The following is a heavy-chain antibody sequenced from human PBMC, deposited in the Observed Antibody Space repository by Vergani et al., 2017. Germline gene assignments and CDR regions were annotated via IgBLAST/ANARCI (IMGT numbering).Heavy chain of an antibody. CDR3: ARDRGRIAVAGTGDYYYYGMDV. CDR2: ISSSSSTI. V-gene: IGHV3-48*01. Sequence: EVQLVESGGGLVQPGGSLRLSCAASGFTFSSYSMNWVRQAPGKGLEWVSYISSSSSTIYYADPVKGRFTISRDNAKNSLYLQMNSLRAEDTAVYYCARDRGRIAVAGTGDYYYYGMDVWGQGTTVTVSS. D-gene: IGHD6-19*01. CDR1: GFTFSSYS. J-gene: IGHJ6*02.